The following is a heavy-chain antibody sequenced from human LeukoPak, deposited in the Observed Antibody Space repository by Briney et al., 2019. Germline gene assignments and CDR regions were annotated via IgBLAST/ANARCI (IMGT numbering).Heavy chain of an antibody. D-gene: IGHD3-9*01. V-gene: IGHV1-69*13. CDR3: ARVRDILTGRTNYFDY. CDR2: IIPIFGTA. CDR1: GGTFSSYA. Sequence: ASVKVSCKASGGTFSSYAISWVRQAPGQGLEWMGGIIPIFGTANYAQKFQGRVTITADESTSTAYMELSSLRSEDTAVYYCARVRDILTGRTNYFDYWGRGTLVTVSS. J-gene: IGHJ4*02.